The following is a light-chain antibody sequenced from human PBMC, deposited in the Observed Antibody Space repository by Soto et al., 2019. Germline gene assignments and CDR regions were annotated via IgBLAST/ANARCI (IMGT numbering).Light chain of an antibody. Sequence: DIQMTQSPSSLSAAVGDRVTITCRASQYISSYVNWYQQKPGKAPKVLIYGASDLQRGVPSRFSGSGSGTDFTLTINSLQPEDFATYYCQQSYSRPLPFGPGTKLDIK. CDR1: QYISSY. CDR3: QQSYSRPLP. V-gene: IGKV1-39*01. CDR2: GAS. J-gene: IGKJ3*01.